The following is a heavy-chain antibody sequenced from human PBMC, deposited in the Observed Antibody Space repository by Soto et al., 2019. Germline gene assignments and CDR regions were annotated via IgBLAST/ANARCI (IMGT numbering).Heavy chain of an antibody. Sequence: EVQLVESGGGWVQPGGSLRLSCAASGFTFSNYWMSWVRQAPGKGLEWVANIKPDGSEKYHVDSVKGRFTISRDNAENSLYLQMNSLRVEDTAVYYCVRTTTYDYWGQGALVTVSS. CDR1: GFTFSNYW. J-gene: IGHJ4*02. CDR2: IKPDGSEK. V-gene: IGHV3-7*03. CDR3: VRTTTYDY.